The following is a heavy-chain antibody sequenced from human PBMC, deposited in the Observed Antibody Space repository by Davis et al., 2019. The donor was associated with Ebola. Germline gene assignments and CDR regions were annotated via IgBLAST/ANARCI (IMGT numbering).Heavy chain of an antibody. V-gene: IGHV3-11*03. CDR3: ANRLYSGYV. Sequence: GESLKISCAASGFTFSDYYMSWIRQAPGKGLEWVSYISSSSSYTNYADSVKGRFTISRDNAKNSLYLQMNSLRAEDTAVYYCANRLYSGYVWGQGTLVTVSS. CDR1: GFTFSDYY. D-gene: IGHD5-12*01. CDR2: ISSSSSYT. J-gene: IGHJ4*02.